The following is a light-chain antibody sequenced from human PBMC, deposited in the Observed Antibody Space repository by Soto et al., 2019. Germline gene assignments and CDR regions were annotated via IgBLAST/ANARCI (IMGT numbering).Light chain of an antibody. Sequence: DIQLTQSPPSVSASVGDRVTSACRVSQGISSYLYWYRQKPGKVPKLLIYSASNLQSAVPSRFSGSRSGTDVTLTISSLQPEDVATYYGQRTYSAGTFGQGTKVQIK. CDR2: SAS. V-gene: IGKV1-27*01. J-gene: IGKJ1*01. CDR1: QGISSY. CDR3: QRTYSAGT.